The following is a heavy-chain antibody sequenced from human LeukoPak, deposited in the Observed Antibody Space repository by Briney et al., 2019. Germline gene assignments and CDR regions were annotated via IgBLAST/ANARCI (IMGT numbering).Heavy chain of an antibody. J-gene: IGHJ4*02. CDR3: ARESEVYYDSSGYTPGPNDC. CDR1: GFTFSSYE. CDR2: ISSSGSTI. V-gene: IGHV3-48*03. Sequence: GGSLRLSCAASGFTFSSYEMNWVRQAPGKGLEWLSYISSSGSTIYYADSVKGRFTISRDNAKNSLYLRMSSLRAEDTAVYYCARESEVYYDSSGYTPGPNDCWGQGTLVTVSS. D-gene: IGHD3-22*01.